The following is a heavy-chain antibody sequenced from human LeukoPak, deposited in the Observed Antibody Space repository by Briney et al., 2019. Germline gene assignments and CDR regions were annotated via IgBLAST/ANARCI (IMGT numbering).Heavy chain of an antibody. CDR1: VYTFSKYY. CDR3: ARDAEYYGSGSYYKSPLRY. Sequence: ASVKVSCKASVYTFSKYYMHWVRQAPGQGLEWMGIINPSGGSTSYAQRFQGRVTMTRDTSTSTVYMELSSLRSEDTALYYCARDAEYYGSGSYYKSPLRYWGQGTLVTVSS. J-gene: IGHJ4*02. CDR2: INPSGGST. V-gene: IGHV1-46*01. D-gene: IGHD3-10*01.